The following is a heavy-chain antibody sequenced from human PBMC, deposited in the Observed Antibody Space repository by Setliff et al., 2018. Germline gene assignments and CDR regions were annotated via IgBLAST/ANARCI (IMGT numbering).Heavy chain of an antibody. CDR1: GGSISSGNYY. CDR2: IYYSGST. J-gene: IGHJ6*03. D-gene: IGHD3-10*01. CDR3: ARHKSNGSGSYPSLYMDV. Sequence: KSSETLSLTCRVSGGSISSGNYYWGLIRQPPGKGLEWVATIYYSGSTYSNPSLKSRLIISVDAPDNQFSVELSSVTAADTAVYYCARHKSNGSGSYPSLYMDVWGKGIMVTVSS. V-gene: IGHV4-39*01.